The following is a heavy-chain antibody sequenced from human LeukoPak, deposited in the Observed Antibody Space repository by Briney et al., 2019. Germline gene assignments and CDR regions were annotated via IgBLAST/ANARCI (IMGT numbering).Heavy chain of an antibody. CDR2: IYYSGST. CDR1: GGSISSYY. D-gene: IGHD6-19*01. V-gene: IGHV4-59*08. Sequence: SETLSLTCTVSGGSISSYYWSWIRQPPGKGLEWIGYIYYSGSTNYNPSLKSRVTISVDTSKNQFSLKLSSVTAADTAVYYCAAPGYSSGWSLDYWGQGTLVTVSS. J-gene: IGHJ4*02. CDR3: AAPGYSSGWSLDY.